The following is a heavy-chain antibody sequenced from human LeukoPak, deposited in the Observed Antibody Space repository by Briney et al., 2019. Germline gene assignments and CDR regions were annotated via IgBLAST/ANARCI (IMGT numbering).Heavy chain of an antibody. CDR1: GFTFSDYS. CDR2: IGVRSNPI. CDR3: ARDRDWAFDY. V-gene: IGHV3-48*02. D-gene: IGHD2-21*02. J-gene: IGHJ4*02. Sequence: GGSLRLSCAASGFTFSDYSMNWVRQAPGKGLEWISHIGVRSNPIDYADSVKGRFAISRDDAKNSLYLQMNSLRDDDTAVYYCARDRDWAFDYWGQGTLVTVSS.